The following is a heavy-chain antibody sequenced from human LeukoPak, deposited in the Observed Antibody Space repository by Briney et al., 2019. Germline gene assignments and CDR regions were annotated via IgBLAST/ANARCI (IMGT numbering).Heavy chain of an antibody. CDR2: INPNSGGT. CDR1: GYTFTSYG. Sequence: ASVKVSCKXSGYTFTSYGISWVRQSPGQGLEWMGRINPNSGGTNYAQKFQGRVTMTRDTSISTAYMELSRLRSDDTAVYYCARHGSGSYYKGSIVSWGQGTLVTVSS. V-gene: IGHV1-2*06. D-gene: IGHD3-10*01. CDR3: ARHGSGSYYKGSIVS. J-gene: IGHJ4*02.